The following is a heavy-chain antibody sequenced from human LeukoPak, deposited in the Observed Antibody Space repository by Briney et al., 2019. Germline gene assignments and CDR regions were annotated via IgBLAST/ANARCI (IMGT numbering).Heavy chain of an antibody. CDR3: ARQGGYYDFWSGYLDI. CDR1: GGSFSSYY. J-gene: IGHJ3*02. CDR2: IYYSGST. D-gene: IGHD3-3*01. Sequence: PSETLSLTCAVYGGSFSSYYWSWIRQPPGKGLEWIGYIYYSGSTNYNPSLKSRVTISLDTSKNQFSLNLSSVTAADTAVYYCARQGGYYDFWSGYLDIWGQGTMVTVSS. V-gene: IGHV4-59*08.